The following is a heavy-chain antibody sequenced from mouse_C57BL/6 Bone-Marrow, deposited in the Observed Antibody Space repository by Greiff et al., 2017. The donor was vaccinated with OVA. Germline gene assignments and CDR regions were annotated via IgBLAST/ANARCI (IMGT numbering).Heavy chain of an antibody. CDR1: GYTFTSYW. J-gene: IGHJ4*01. CDR2: IHPNSGST. V-gene: IGHV1-64*01. CDR3: AREELDYYGSSSYAMDY. Sequence: VKLQQPGAELVKPGASVKLSCKASGYTFTSYWMHWVKQRPGQGLEWIGMIHPNSGSTNYNEKFKSKATLTVDKSSSTAYMQLSSLTSEDSAVYYCAREELDYYGSSSYAMDYWGQGTSVTVSS. D-gene: IGHD1-1*01.